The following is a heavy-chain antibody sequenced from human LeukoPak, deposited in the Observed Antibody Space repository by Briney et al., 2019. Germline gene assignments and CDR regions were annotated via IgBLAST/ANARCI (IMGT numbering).Heavy chain of an antibody. CDR2: ISYDGSNK. J-gene: IGHJ5*02. D-gene: IGHD1-26*01. Sequence: PGGSLRLSCAASGFTFSSYAMHWVRQAPGKGLEWVAVISYDGSNKYYADSVKGRFTISRDNSKNTLYMQMNSLKTEDTAVYYCTTAVRATSGTRFDAWGQGTLVTVSS. CDR3: TTAVRATSGTRFDA. CDR1: GFTFSSYA. V-gene: IGHV3-30-3*01.